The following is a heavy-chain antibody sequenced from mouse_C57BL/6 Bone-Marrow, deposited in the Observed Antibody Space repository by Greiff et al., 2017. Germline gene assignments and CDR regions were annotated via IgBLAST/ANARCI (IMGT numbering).Heavy chain of an antibody. CDR3: ARSVTTVACCYAMDY. J-gene: IGHJ4*01. Sequence: QVQLQQPGAELVKPGASVKLSCKASGYTFTSYWMHWVKQRPGQGLEWIGMIYPNSGSTNYNEKFKSKATLTVDKSSSTAYMQLSSLTSEDSAVYYCARSVTTVACCYAMDYWGTGTSVTVSS. CDR2: IYPNSGST. CDR1: GYTFTSYW. V-gene: IGHV1-64*01. D-gene: IGHD1-1*01.